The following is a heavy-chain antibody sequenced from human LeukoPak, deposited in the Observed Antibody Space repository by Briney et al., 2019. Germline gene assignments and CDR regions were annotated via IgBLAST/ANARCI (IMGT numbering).Heavy chain of an antibody. CDR3: ARVRYFDWLPDGAFDI. D-gene: IGHD3-9*01. J-gene: IGHJ3*02. Sequence: NSSETLSLTCTVSGGSVSSGGYYWSWLRQHPGKGLEWIGYIHYSGSTYYNPSLKSRITISVDTSQNQFSLKLSSVTAADTAVYYCARVRYFDWLPDGAFDIWGQGTMVTVSS. CDR2: IHYSGST. V-gene: IGHV4-31*03. CDR1: GGSVSSGGYY.